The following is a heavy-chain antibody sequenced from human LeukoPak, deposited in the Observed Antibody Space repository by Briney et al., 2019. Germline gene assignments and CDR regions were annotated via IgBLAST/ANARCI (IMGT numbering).Heavy chain of an antibody. CDR1: GYTFTSYA. J-gene: IGHJ4*02. CDR2: INPTGSAT. Sequence: ASVKVSCKASGYTFTSYAMNWVRQAPGQGLEWVGLINPTGSATLYAQKFQGRVTLTRDMSTNTDYMELRSLKSEDTAVYYCARDHYSSGWYQVGGADYWGQGTLVTVSS. V-gene: IGHV1-46*01. CDR3: ARDHYSSGWYQVGGADY. D-gene: IGHD6-19*01.